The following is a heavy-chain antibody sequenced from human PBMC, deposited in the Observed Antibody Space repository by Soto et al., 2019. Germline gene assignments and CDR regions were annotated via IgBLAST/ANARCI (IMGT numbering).Heavy chain of an antibody. CDR3: ARGPYCSGGSCLNWFDP. V-gene: IGHV4-34*01. J-gene: IGHJ5*02. CDR2: INHSGTT. CDR1: GGSFSGYF. Sequence: QVLLQQWGAGLLKPSETLSLTCRVHGGSFSGYFWTWIRQPPGKGLAWIGEINHSGTTNYNPSLMSRVSISVDTSKIQFSPKLTSVTAADTAVYHCARGPYCSGGSCLNWFDPWGPGTLVTVSS. D-gene: IGHD2-15*01.